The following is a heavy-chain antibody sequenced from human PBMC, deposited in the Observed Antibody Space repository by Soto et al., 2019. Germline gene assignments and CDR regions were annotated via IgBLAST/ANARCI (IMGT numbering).Heavy chain of an antibody. J-gene: IGHJ4*02. V-gene: IGHV4-59*01. CDR1: GGPMSSYY. CDR3: ARGVYGAYLDS. D-gene: IGHD3-10*01. CDR2: VEYNGRT. Sequence: QVQLQESGPGLVEPSETLSLTCSVSGGPMSSYYWSWIRQSPTRGLEWIAYVEYNGRTECKPSLNSRVTISLHSSQNQFSLKLRSVTAADTAVYFCARGVYGAYLDSWGQGILVTVSS.